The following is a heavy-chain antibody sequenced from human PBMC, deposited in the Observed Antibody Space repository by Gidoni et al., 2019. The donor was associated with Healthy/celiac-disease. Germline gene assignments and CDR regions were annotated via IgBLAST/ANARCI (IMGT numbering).Heavy chain of an antibody. J-gene: IGHJ4*02. CDR1: GGSISSSSYY. CDR2: IYYSGST. Sequence: QLQLQESGPGLVKPSETLSLTCTVSGGSISSSSYYWGWIRQPPGKRLEWIGSIYYSGSTYYNPSLKSRVTISVDTSKNQFSLKLSSVTAADTAVYYCARHGGGSYFDYWGQGTLVTVSS. V-gene: IGHV4-39*01. CDR3: ARHGGGSYFDY. D-gene: IGHD1-26*01.